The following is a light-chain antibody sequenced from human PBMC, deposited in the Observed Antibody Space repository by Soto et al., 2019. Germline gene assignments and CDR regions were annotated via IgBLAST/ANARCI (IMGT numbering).Light chain of an antibody. CDR1: QSITTY. CDR3: QQSFYSLT. V-gene: IGKV1-39*01. CDR2: GTS. J-gene: IGKJ3*01. Sequence: DIQMTQSPSSLSASVGDRVTITCRASQSITTYLNWFQHKPGKAPKLLIYGTSRLQSGVPSRFSGSGSGTDFTLTISSLQPEDFATYYCQQSFYSLTFGLGTKVHIK.